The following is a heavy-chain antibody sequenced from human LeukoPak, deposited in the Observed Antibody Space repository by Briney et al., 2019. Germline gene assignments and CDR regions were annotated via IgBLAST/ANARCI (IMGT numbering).Heavy chain of an antibody. V-gene: IGHV3-48*03. J-gene: IGHJ3*02. CDR2: ISSGGSTI. CDR1: GFTSSSYE. CDR3: ARGEGYQLLDAFDI. D-gene: IGHD2-2*01. Sequence: PGGSLRLSCAAPGFTSSSYEMNWVRQAPGKGLEWVSHISSGGSTIYYADSVKGRFTISRDNAKKSLYLQMNSLRAEDTAVYYCARGEGYQLLDAFDIWGQGTMVTVSS.